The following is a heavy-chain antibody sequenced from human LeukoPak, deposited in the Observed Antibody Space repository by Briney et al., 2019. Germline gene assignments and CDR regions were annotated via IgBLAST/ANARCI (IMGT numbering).Heavy chain of an antibody. CDR1: GFTFSSYA. Sequence: GGSLRLSCAASGFTFSSYAMSWVRQAPGKGLEWVSAISGSGGSTYYADSVKGRLTISRDNSKNTLYLQMNSLRAEDTAVYYCAKIPPPFIAAAGTFQHWGQGTLVTVSS. CDR3: AKIPPPFIAAAGTFQH. J-gene: IGHJ1*01. CDR2: ISGSGGST. V-gene: IGHV3-23*01. D-gene: IGHD6-13*01.